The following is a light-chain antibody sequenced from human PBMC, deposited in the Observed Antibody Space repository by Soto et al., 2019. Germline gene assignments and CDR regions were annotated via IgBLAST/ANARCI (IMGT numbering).Light chain of an antibody. Sequence: EIVLTQSPGTLSSSPGERATLSCRASQSVSSSYLAWYQQKPAQAPRLLIYGAASRATGIPDRFSGSGSGTDFTLTISRLEPEDFGVYYCQQYDNSPTFGQGTKV. J-gene: IGKJ1*01. V-gene: IGKV3-20*01. CDR1: QSVSSSY. CDR3: QQYDNSPT. CDR2: GAA.